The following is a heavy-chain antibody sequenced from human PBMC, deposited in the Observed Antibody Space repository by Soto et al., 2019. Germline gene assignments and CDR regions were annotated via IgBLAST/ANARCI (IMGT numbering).Heavy chain of an antibody. CDR2: ISHTGST. J-gene: IGHJ5*02. V-gene: IGHV4-30-2*01. CDR1: GGSITSGNSYS. CDR3: ARAVAPYFGTWFDP. D-gene: IGHD3-10*01. Sequence: PSETLSLTCDLSGGSITSGNSYSWSWIRQPPGKGLEWIGSISHTGSTSYNPSLKSRLTMSVDKPKNQFSLRLSSVTAADMAVYYCARAVAPYFGTWFDPWGQGILVTVSS.